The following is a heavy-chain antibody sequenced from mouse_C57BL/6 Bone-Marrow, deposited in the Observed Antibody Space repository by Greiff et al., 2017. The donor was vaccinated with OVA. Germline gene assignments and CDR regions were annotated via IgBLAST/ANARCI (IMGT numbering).Heavy chain of an antibody. CDR3: ARHYDYDGGSMDY. Sequence: VQLQQPGAELVKPGASVKLSCKASGYTFTSYWMHWVKQRPGQGLEWIGKIHPNSGSTNYNEKFKSKATLTVDKSSSTAYMQLSSLTSEDSAVYYCARHYDYDGGSMDYWGQGTSVTVSS. CDR2: IHPNSGST. J-gene: IGHJ4*01. V-gene: IGHV1-64*01. CDR1: GYTFTSYW. D-gene: IGHD2-4*01.